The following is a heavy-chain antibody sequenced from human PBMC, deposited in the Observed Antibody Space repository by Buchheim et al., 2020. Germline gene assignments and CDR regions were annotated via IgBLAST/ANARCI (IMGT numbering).Heavy chain of an antibody. CDR3: ARSSRAVSKDYFDY. V-gene: IGHV3-11*01. CDR1: GFTFSDYY. CDR2: ISSGGGTI. Sequence: QVQLVESGGGLVQPGGSLRLPCAASGFTFSDYYMNWIRQTPGKGLEWVSYISSGGGTIYYADSVKGRFTISRDNAKNSLYLQMNTLRAEDTAVYYCARSSRAVSKDYFDYWGQGTL. J-gene: IGHJ4*02.